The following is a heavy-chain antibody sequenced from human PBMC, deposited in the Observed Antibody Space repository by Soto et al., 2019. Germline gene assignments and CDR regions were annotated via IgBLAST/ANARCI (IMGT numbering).Heavy chain of an antibody. CDR2: INAGNGNT. CDR3: AGGGCSGGSCYDYYYYGMDV. CDR1: GYTFTSYA. Sequence: QVQLVQSGAEVKKPGASVKVSCKASGYTFTSYAMHWVRQAPGQRLEWMGWINAGNGNTKYSQKFQGRVTITRDTSASTAYMELSSLRSEDTAVYYCAGGGCSGGSCYDYYYYGMDVWGQGTTVTVSS. V-gene: IGHV1-3*01. D-gene: IGHD2-15*01. J-gene: IGHJ6*02.